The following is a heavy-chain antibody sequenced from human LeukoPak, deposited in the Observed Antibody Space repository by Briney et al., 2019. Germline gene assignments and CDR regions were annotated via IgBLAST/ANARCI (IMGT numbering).Heavy chain of an antibody. V-gene: IGHV1-8*03. Sequence: ASVKVSCKASGYTFTSYDINWVRQATGQGLEWMGWMNPNSGNTGYAQKFQGRVTITRNTSISTAYMELSSLRSEDTAVYYCARDYYDSSGEGDGAFDIWGQGTMVTVSS. J-gene: IGHJ3*02. D-gene: IGHD3-22*01. CDR1: GYTFTSYD. CDR2: MNPNSGNT. CDR3: ARDYYDSSGEGDGAFDI.